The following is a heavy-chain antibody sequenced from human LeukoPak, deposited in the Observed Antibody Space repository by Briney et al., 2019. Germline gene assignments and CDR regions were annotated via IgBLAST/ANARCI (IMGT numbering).Heavy chain of an antibody. CDR3: ATDPRHYDYVWGSYRN. D-gene: IGHD3-16*02. CDR2: INPNSGGT. Sequence: EASVKVSCKASGYTFTGYYMHWVRQAPGQGLEWMGWINPNSGGTNYAQKFQGRVTMTEDTSTDTAYMELSSLRSEDTAVYYCATDPRHYDYVWGSYRNWGQGALVTVSS. J-gene: IGHJ4*02. CDR1: GYTFTGYY. V-gene: IGHV1-2*02.